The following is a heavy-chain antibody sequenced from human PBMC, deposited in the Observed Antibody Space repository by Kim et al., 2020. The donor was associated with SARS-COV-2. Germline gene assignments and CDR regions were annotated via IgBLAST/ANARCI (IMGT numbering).Heavy chain of an antibody. CDR3: TRESYNGGSSA. J-gene: IGHJ5*02. V-gene: IGHV3-49*03. CDR1: GFTFGDYA. Sequence: GGSLRLSCTASGFTFGDYAMSWFRQAPGKGLEWVGFIRSKAYGGTTEYAASVKGRFTISRDDSKTIAYLQMNSLKTEDTAVYYCTRESYNGGSSAWGQGTLVTVSS. CDR2: IRSKAYGGTT. D-gene: IGHD2-15*01.